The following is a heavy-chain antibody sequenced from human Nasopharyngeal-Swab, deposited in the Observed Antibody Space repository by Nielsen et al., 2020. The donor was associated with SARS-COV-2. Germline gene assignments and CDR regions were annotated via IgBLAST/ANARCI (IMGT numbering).Heavy chain of an antibody. CDR2: ISGNGDST. CDR1: GFTFSNYA. V-gene: IGHV3-23*01. CDR3: ARAPSSSWYSYDY. D-gene: IGHD6-13*01. J-gene: IGHJ4*02. Sequence: GESLKISCAASGFTFSNYAVTWVRQAPGKGLEWVSAISGNGDSTNYADSVKGRFTISRDNSKNTLYLQMNSLRAEDTAVYYCARAPSSSWYSYDYWGQGTLVTVSS.